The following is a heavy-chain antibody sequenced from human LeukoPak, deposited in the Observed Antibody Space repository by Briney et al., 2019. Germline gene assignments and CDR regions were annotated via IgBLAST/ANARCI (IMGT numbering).Heavy chain of an antibody. J-gene: IGHJ3*02. V-gene: IGHV4-4*07. CDR2: IYTSGGT. Sequence: SETLSLTCTVSGGSISGDYWSWIRQPAGKGLEWIGRIYTSGGTNYNPSLKSRVTISVDTSKNQFSLKLSSVTAADTAVYYCARSRHIVVVTARVAFDIWGQGTMVTVSS. D-gene: IGHD2-21*02. CDR3: ARSRHIVVVTARVAFDI. CDR1: GGSISGDY.